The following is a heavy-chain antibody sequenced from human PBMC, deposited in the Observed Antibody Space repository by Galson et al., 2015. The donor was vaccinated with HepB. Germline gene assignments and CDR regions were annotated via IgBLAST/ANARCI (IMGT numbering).Heavy chain of an antibody. Sequence: SLRLSCAASGLTFSGSAMHWVRQASGKGLEWVGRIRSKANSYATAYAASVKGRFTISRDDSKNTAYLQMNSLKTEDTAVYYCTSGFGFGELFDYYYYYMDVWGKGTTVTVSS. CDR1: GLTFSGSA. CDR2: IRSKANSYAT. J-gene: IGHJ6*03. CDR3: TSGFGFGELFDYYYYYMDV. V-gene: IGHV3-73*01. D-gene: IGHD3-10*01.